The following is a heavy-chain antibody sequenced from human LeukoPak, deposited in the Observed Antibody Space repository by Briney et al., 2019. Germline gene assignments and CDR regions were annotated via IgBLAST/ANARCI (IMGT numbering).Heavy chain of an antibody. V-gene: IGHV4-39*01. J-gene: IGHJ4*02. CDR1: GGSISSSSYY. Sequence: SETLSLTCTVSGGSISSSSYYWGWIRQPPGKGLEWIGNFYYSGSTYYNPSLKSRVTISVDTSKSQISLKLTSVTAADTAVYYCAIHASVSGNWPRPLDYWGQGSLVTVSS. CDR2: FYYSGST. D-gene: IGHD6-19*01. CDR3: AIHASVSGNWPRPLDY.